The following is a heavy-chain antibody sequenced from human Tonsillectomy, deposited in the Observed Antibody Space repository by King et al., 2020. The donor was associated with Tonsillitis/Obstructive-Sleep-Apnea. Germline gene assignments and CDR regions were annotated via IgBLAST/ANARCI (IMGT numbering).Heavy chain of an antibody. D-gene: IGHD3-16*01. CDR1: GGSISSYY. V-gene: IGHV4-59*01. J-gene: IGHJ6*02. CDR3: ARDHDGGVMDV. Sequence: QLQESGPGLVKPSETLSLTCTVSGGSISSYYWSWIRQPPGKGLEWIGYIYYSGSTKYNPSLKSRVTISVATSKNQFSLKLTSVTAADTAVYYCARDHDGGVMDVWGQGTTVTVSS. CDR2: IYYSGST.